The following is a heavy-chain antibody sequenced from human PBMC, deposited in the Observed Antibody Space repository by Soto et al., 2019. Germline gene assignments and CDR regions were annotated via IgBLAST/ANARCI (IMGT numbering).Heavy chain of an antibody. CDR2: ISSSSSTI. Sequence: EVQLVESGGGLVQPGGSLRLSCAASGFTFSSYSMNWVRQAPGKGLEWVSYISSSSSTIYYADSVKGRFTISRDNAKNSLYLHMNSLRDEATAVYYRATLILRATPMDGWGQGTTVTVSS. D-gene: IGHD2-8*01. CDR1: GFTFSSYS. CDR3: ATLILRATPMDG. V-gene: IGHV3-48*02. J-gene: IGHJ6*02.